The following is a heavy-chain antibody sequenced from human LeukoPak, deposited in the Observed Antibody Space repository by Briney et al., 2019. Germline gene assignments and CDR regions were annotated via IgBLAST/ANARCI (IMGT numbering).Heavy chain of an antibody. CDR1: GYTFTSYG. V-gene: IGHV1-18*01. J-gene: IGHJ4*02. CDR2: ISAYNGNT. Sequence: ASVKVSFKSSGYTFTSYGISWVRQAPAQGLEWMGWISAYNGNTNYAQKLQGRVTMTTDTSTSTAYMELRSMRSDDTAVYYCARDYGSGSWYDYWGQGTLVTVSS. D-gene: IGHD3-10*01. CDR3: ARDYGSGSWYDY.